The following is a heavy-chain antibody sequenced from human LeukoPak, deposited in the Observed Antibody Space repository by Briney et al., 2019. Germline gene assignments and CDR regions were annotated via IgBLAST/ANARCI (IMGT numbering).Heavy chain of an antibody. CDR3: AREPGYCSSTSCYKSDYYYYMDV. J-gene: IGHJ6*03. CDR1: GFTFSSYW. V-gene: IGHV3-74*01. Sequence: PGGSLRLSCAASGFTFSSYWMHWVRQAPGKGLVWVSRINTDGSSTSYADSVKGRFTISRDNAKNTLYLRMNSLRAEDTAVYYCAREPGYCSSTSCYKSDYYYYMDVWGKGTTVTVSS. D-gene: IGHD2-2*02. CDR2: INTDGSST.